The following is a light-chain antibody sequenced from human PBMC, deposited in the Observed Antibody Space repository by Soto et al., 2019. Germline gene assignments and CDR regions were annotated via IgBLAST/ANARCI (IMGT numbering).Light chain of an antibody. CDR3: LQNYNHPWT. J-gene: IGKJ1*01. CDR1: QGIGKD. CDR2: AAS. Sequence: AIQLTQSPSSLSASVGDRVTITCRASQGIGKDLGWYQQKPGKAPKLLIYAASSVQSGVPSRFSGSRSGPDFTLTLSSLQPDDFATYFCLQNYNHPWTFGQGTKVEI. V-gene: IGKV1-6*02.